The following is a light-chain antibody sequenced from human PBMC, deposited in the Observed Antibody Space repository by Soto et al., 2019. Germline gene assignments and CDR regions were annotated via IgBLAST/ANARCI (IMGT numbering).Light chain of an antibody. CDR1: SSNIGAGYD. J-gene: IGLJ1*01. V-gene: IGLV1-40*01. Sequence: QSVLTQPPSVSGAPGQRVTISCTGSSSNIGAGYDVHWYQQLPGTAPKLLIYGNSNRPSGVPDRFSGSKSGTSASLTITGLQAEDEADYYCSSYITSNTRQIGFGTGTKVTV. CDR2: GNS. CDR3: SSYITSNTRQIG.